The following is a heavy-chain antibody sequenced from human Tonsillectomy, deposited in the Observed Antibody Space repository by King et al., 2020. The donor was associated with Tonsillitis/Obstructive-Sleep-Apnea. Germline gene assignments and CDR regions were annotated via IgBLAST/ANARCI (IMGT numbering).Heavy chain of an antibody. CDR3: ARGVVFYYGSGSYYWFDP. D-gene: IGHD3-10*01. V-gene: IGHV4-39*01. CDR1: GGSISSSSYY. J-gene: IGHJ5*02. CDR2: IYYSGST. Sequence: QLQESGPGLVKPSETLSLTCTVSGGSISSSSYYWGWIRQPPGKGLEWIGSIYYSGSTYYNPSLKSRVTISVDTSKNQFSLKLSSVTAADTAVYYCARGVVFYYGSGSYYWFDPWGQGTLVTVSS.